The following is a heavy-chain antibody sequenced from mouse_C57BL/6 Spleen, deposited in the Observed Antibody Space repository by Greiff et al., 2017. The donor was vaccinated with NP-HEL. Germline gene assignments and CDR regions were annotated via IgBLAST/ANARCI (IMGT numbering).Heavy chain of an antibody. J-gene: IGHJ4*01. V-gene: IGHV5-12*01. Sequence: EVHLVESGGGLVQPGGSLKLSCAASGFTFSDYYMYWVRQTPEKRLEWVAYISNGGGSTYYPDTVKGRFTISRDNAKNTLYLQMSRLKSEDTAMYYCARHAYEDAMDYWGQGTSVTVSS. CDR2: ISNGGGST. D-gene: IGHD1-1*01. CDR1: GFTFSDYY. CDR3: ARHAYEDAMDY.